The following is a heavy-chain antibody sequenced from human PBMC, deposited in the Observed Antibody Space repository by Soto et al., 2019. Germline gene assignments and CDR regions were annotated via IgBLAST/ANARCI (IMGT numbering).Heavy chain of an antibody. Sequence: PEGSLRLSCAASGFTFSSYGMHWVRQAPGKGLEWVAVISYDGSNKYYADSVKGRFTISRDNSKNTLYLQMNSLRAEDTAVYYCAKADTAKVMYYYYYGMDVWGQGTTVTVSS. CDR3: AKADTAKVMYYYYYGMDV. D-gene: IGHD5-18*01. V-gene: IGHV3-30*18. CDR2: ISYDGSNK. J-gene: IGHJ6*02. CDR1: GFTFSSYG.